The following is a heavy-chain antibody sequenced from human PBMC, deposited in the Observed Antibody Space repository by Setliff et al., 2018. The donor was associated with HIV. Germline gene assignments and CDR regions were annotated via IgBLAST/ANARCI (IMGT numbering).Heavy chain of an antibody. D-gene: IGHD6-13*01. V-gene: IGHV3-11*01. CDR1: GFSFSDYY. Sequence: PGGSLRLSCAASGFSFSDYYMNWIRQAPGKGLEWVSYISSSGSNRYIYYADSVKGRFTISRDNFKNTLYLQMNSLRAEDTALYYCAKGDSSSWYVTGPDGYFDLWGRGTLVTVSS. J-gene: IGHJ2*01. CDR2: ISSSGSNRYI. CDR3: AKGDSSSWYVTGPDGYFDL.